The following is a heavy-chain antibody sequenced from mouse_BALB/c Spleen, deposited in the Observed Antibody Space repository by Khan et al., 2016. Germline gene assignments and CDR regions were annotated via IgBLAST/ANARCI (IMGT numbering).Heavy chain of an antibody. CDR2: INPGSSTI. CDR1: GFDFSRYW. Sequence: EVQLVESGGGLVQPGGSLNLSCAASGFDFSRYWMSWARQAPGKGQEWIGEINPGSSTINYTPSLKDKFIISRDNAKNTLYLQMSKVRSEDTALYYCARLTGTSAMDYWGQGTSVTVSS. J-gene: IGHJ4*01. CDR3: ARLTGTSAMDY. V-gene: IGHV4-2*02. D-gene: IGHD4-1*01.